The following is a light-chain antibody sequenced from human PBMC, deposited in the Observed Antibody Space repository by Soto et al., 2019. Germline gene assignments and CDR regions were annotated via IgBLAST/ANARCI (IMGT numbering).Light chain of an antibody. CDR2: GIF. J-gene: IGKJ1*01. CDR1: QSVGSDY. Sequence: MVLTQSPRTLSLSPGERATPSCRASQSVGSDYVAWYQHRPGQAPRLLFSGIFRRATGIPDRFSGSGSGTDFTLTINRLEPEDFAVYYCQKFGSSPRTFGQGTK. CDR3: QKFGSSPRT. V-gene: IGKV3-20*01.